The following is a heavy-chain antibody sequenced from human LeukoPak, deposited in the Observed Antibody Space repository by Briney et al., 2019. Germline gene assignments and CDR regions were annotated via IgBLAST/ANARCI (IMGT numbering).Heavy chain of an antibody. CDR1: GFTFSSYG. Sequence: GGSLRLSCAASGFTFSSYGIHWVRLAPGKGLEWVAVISDDGTRKYYADSVQGRFTISRDNSRNTLYLQMNSPRAEDMAVYYCAREFSGYAFDIWGQGTMVTVSS. J-gene: IGHJ3*02. CDR2: ISDDGTRK. D-gene: IGHD5-12*01. V-gene: IGHV3-30*03. CDR3: AREFSGYAFDI.